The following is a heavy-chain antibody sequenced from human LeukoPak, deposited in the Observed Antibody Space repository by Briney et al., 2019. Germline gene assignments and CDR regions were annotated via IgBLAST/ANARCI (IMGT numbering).Heavy chain of an antibody. CDR3: ATDGGYRSNYYYYMDV. D-gene: IGHD4-17*01. V-gene: IGHV3-23*01. CDR2: ISGSGGST. J-gene: IGHJ6*03. CDR1: GFTFSSYG. Sequence: GGTLRLSCAASGFTFSSYGMSWVRQAPGKGLEWVSAISGSGGSTYYADSVKGRFTISRDNSKNTLYLQMNSLRTEDTAVYYCATDGGYRSNYYYYMDVWGKGTTVTVSS.